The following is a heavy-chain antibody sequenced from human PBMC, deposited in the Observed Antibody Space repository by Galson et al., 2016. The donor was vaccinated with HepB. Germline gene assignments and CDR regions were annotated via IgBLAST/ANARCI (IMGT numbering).Heavy chain of an antibody. CDR3: ARDLRGYDILTGYPRAWFDP. Sequence: SVKVSCKASGYTFTGYYMHWVRQAPGQGLEWMGWINPNSGGTNYSQKFQGRVTITRDTSASTAYMDLSSLRSEDTAVYYCARDLRGYDILTGYPRAWFDPWGQGTLVTVSS. CDR2: INPNSGGT. CDR1: GYTFTGYY. D-gene: IGHD3-9*01. V-gene: IGHV1-2*02. J-gene: IGHJ5*02.